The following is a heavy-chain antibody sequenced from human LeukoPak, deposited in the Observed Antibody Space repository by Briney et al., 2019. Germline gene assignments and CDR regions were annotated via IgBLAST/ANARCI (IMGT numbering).Heavy chain of an antibody. CDR3: ASVLWFGGIFFDY. CDR1: GFTFSRYW. V-gene: IGHV3-74*01. D-gene: IGHD3-10*01. J-gene: IGHJ4*02. CDR2: INPDGSTT. Sequence: TGGSLRLSCAASGFTFSRYWIHWVRQAPGKGLEWVSRINPDGSTTTYADSVKGRFTISRDNAKNTVYLQMNSLRAEDTAVYYCASVLWFGGIFFDYWGQGTQVTVSS.